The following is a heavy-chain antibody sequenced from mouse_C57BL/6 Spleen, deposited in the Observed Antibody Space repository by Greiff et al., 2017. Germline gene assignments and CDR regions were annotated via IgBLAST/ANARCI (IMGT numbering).Heavy chain of an antibody. CDR1: GYTFTSYW. V-gene: IGHV1-55*01. J-gene: IGHJ2*01. Sequence: QVHVKQPGAELVKPGASVKMSCKASGYTFTSYWITWVKQRPGQGLEWIGDIYPGSGSTNYNEKFKSKATLTVDTSSSTAYMQLSSLTSEDSAVYYCARRYYGSGYFDYWGQGTTLTVSS. CDR3: ARRYYGSGYFDY. D-gene: IGHD1-1*01. CDR2: IYPGSGST.